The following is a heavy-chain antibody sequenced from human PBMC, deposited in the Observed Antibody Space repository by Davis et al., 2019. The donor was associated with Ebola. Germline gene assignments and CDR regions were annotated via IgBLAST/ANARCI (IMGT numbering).Heavy chain of an antibody. CDR3: ARYSNYYYYYYGMDV. Sequence: KVSCKGSGYRFTSYWIGWVRQMPGKGLEWMGIIYPGDSDTRYSPSFQGQVTISADKSISTTYLQWSSLKASDTAMYYCARYSNYYYYYYGMDVWGQGTTVTVSS. J-gene: IGHJ6*02. CDR2: IYPGDSDT. CDR1: GYRFTSYW. D-gene: IGHD4-11*01. V-gene: IGHV5-51*01.